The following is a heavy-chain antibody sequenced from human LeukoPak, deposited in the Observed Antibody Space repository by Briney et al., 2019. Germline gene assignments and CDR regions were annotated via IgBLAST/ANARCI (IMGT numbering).Heavy chain of an antibody. D-gene: IGHD2-15*01. J-gene: IGHJ4*02. CDR3: ARHAGYCTGGKCYSFYYFDY. CDR1: GYTFTNYW. Sequence: GESLKISCKASGYTFTNYWIGWVRHTPGKGLEWMGIIHPGDSDTRYRTSFQGQVTMSVDEPTSTAYLHWTSLKASDTAIYSCARHAGYCTGGKCYSFYYFDYWGQGTLVTVSS. CDR2: IHPGDSDT. V-gene: IGHV5-51*01.